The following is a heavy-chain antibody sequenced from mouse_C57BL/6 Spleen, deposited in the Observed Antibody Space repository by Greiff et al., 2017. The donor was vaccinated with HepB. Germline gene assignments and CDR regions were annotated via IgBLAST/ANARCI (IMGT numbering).Heavy chain of an antibody. V-gene: IGHV1-80*01. Sequence: VQLQQSGAELVKPGASVKISCKASGHAFSSYWMNWVKQRPGKGLEWIGQIYPGDGDTNYNGKFKGKATLTADKSSSTAYMQLSSLTSEASAVYFCASGNGDFSNYDEFAYWGQGTLVTVSA. J-gene: IGHJ3*01. CDR2: IYPGDGDT. CDR1: GHAFSSYW. CDR3: ASGNGDFSNYDEFAY. D-gene: IGHD2-4*01.